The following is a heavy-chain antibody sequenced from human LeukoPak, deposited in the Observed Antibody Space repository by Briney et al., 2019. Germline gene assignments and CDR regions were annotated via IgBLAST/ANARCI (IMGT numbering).Heavy chain of an antibody. Sequence: QPGGSLRLSCAASGFTFSSYRMTWVRQAPGKGLEWISYISSSSSSIYYADSVKGRFTISRDNGQNSLYLQMNSLRAEDTAVYYCVKSRDAYNLFDSWGQGTLVTVSS. D-gene: IGHD5-24*01. CDR1: GFTFSSYR. CDR3: VKSRDAYNLFDS. J-gene: IGHJ4*02. CDR2: ISSSSSSI. V-gene: IGHV3-48*01.